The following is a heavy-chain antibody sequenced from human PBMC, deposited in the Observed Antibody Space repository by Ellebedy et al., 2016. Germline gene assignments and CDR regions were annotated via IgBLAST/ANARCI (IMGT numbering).Heavy chain of an antibody. Sequence: GGSLRLXCKGSGYSFTSYWIGWVRQLPGKGLEWMGIIYPGDSDTRYSPSFQGQVTISADKSISTAYLQWSSLKASDTAMYYCARRTMGLTMTAWYFDLWGRGTLVTVSS. CDR3: ARRTMGLTMTAWYFDL. CDR1: GYSFTSYW. J-gene: IGHJ2*01. CDR2: IYPGDSDT. V-gene: IGHV5-51*01. D-gene: IGHD1-1*01.